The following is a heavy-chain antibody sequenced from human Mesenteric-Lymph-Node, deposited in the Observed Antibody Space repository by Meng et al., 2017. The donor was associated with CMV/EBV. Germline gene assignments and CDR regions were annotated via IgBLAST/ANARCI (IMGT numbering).Heavy chain of an antibody. CDR2: ISSSGSII. V-gene: IGHV3-48*03. Sequence: GGSLRLSCAASGFTFSSYEMNWVRQAPGKGLEWVSYISSSGSIIYYADSVRGRFTISRDNASNSLYLQMKSLRAEDTAVYYCARDTCSGGSCYSLDYYYGMDVWGQGTTVTVSS. D-gene: IGHD2-15*01. J-gene: IGHJ6*02. CDR1: GFTFSSYE. CDR3: ARDTCSGGSCYSLDYYYGMDV.